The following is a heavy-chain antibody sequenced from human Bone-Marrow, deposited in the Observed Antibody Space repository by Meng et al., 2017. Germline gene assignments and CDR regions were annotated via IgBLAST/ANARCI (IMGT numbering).Heavy chain of an antibody. D-gene: IGHD4-17*01. J-gene: IGHJ5*02. V-gene: IGHV4-4*02. CDR2: IYHSGST. CDR1: VRPIISCNW. Sequence: HVVSQEPGPARVKPSGILSLSCAVSVRPIISCNWWSWVRQPQGKGLEWIGEIYHSGSTNYNPSLKSRVTISVDKSNNQFSLKLSSVTAADTAVYYCARRVSGSGLTTDWFYPWGQGTLVTVSS. CDR3: ARRVSGSGLTTDWFYP.